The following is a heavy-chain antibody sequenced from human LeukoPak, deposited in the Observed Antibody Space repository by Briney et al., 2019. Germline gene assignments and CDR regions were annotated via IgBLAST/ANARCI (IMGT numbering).Heavy chain of an antibody. CDR2: INPNNGGT. V-gene: IGHV1-2*06. Sequence: GASVKVSCKASGYTFTGYYMHWVRQAPGQGLEWMGRINPNNGGTNYAQKFQARVTMTRDTSISTAYVELSRLRSDDTAVYYCARGGPYYYDSSGYYIGYWGQGTLVTVSS. CDR3: ARGGPYYYDSSGYYIGY. D-gene: IGHD3-22*01. J-gene: IGHJ4*02. CDR1: GYTFTGYY.